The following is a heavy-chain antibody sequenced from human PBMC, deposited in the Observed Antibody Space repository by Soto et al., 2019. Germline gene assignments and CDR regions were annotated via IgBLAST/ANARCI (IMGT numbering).Heavy chain of an antibody. Sequence: QVQLVQSGAEVKKPGASVKVSCKASGYTFTSYYMHWVRQAPGQGLEWMGIINPSGGSTSYAQKFQGRVTMTRDTSTSTVYMELSSLRSEDTAVYYCARDLIAAAGRPYYYYYGMDVWGQGTTVTVSS. V-gene: IGHV1-46*01. CDR2: INPSGGST. D-gene: IGHD6-13*01. J-gene: IGHJ6*02. CDR1: GYTFTSYY. CDR3: ARDLIAAAGRPYYYYYGMDV.